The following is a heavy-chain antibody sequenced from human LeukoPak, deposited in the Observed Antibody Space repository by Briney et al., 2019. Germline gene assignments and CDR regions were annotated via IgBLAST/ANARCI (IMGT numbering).Heavy chain of an antibody. D-gene: IGHD6-19*01. J-gene: IGHJ4*02. CDR1: GFTFSNYG. CDR3: AKDNRRHYTSGPNPDSLH. V-gene: IGHV3-23*01. Sequence: GGSLRLSCAASGFTFSNYGMSWVRQAPGKGLEWVSAISGSASNTYYADSVKGRFTISRDNAKNSLYLQMNSLRVEDTAFYYCAKDNRRHYTSGPNPDSLHWGQGALVTVSS. CDR2: ISGSASNT.